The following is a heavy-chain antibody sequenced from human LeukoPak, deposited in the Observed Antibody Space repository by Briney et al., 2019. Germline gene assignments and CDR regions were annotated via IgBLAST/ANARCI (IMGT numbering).Heavy chain of an antibody. CDR2: ISSSSSYT. Sequence: PGGSLRLSCAASGFTFSDYYMSWIRQAPGKGLEWVSYISSSSSYTNYADSVKGRFTISRDNAKNSLYLQMKSLRAEDTAVYYCARGLYSGYDYWGQGTLVTVSS. J-gene: IGHJ4*02. V-gene: IGHV3-11*05. CDR3: ARGLYSGYDY. CDR1: GFTFSDYY. D-gene: IGHD5-12*01.